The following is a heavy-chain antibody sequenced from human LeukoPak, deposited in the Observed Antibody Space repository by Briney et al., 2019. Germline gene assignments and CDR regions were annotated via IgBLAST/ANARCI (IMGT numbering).Heavy chain of an antibody. J-gene: IGHJ4*02. Sequence: GESLRLSCAASGFTFSSYTMHWVRQAPGKGLEWVSYISSSSNTIYYADSVKGRFTISRDNAKNSLYLQMNSLRAEDTAVYYCARESGYKGLGFDYWGQGTLVTVSS. CDR1: GFTFSSYT. CDR2: ISSSSNTI. V-gene: IGHV3-48*01. D-gene: IGHD5-12*01. CDR3: ARESGYKGLGFDY.